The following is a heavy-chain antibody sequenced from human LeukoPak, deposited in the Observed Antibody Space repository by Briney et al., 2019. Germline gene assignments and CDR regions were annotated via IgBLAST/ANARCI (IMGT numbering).Heavy chain of an antibody. CDR2: ISGTGGRT. CDR1: GFTFSTYA. J-gene: IGHJ2*01. Sequence: GGSLRLSCAASGFTFSTYAMSWVRQAPGKGLEWVSVISGTGGRTYYADSVKGRFTISRDNSKNTLYLQMSYLRAEETAVYYCARDKGRLYWYFDLWGRGTLVTVSS. D-gene: IGHD6-25*01. CDR3: ARDKGRLYWYFDL. V-gene: IGHV3-23*01.